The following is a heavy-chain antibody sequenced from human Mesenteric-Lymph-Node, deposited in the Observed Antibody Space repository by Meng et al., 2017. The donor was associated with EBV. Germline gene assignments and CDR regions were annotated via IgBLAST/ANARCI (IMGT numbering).Heavy chain of an antibody. CDR2: IFHSGST. CDR1: GGSISSSNL. J-gene: IGHJ4*02. Sequence: QGPLRGSGPGLVKPSGTLSLTCAVSGGSISSSNLWSWVRQPPGKGLEWLGEIFHSGSTNYNPSLRSRVTISVDKSKNQFSLKLSSVTAADTAVYYCAKITNSGGFNYFDYWGQGTLVTVS. CDR3: AKITNSGGFNYFDY. D-gene: IGHD2-15*01. V-gene: IGHV4-4*02.